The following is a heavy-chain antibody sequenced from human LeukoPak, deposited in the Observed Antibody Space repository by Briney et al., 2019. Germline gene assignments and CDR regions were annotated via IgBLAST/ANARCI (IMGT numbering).Heavy chain of an antibody. D-gene: IGHD6-13*01. CDR3: ARHRSSWYLSSFDY. J-gene: IGHJ4*02. CDR1: GGSISSSSYY. V-gene: IGHV4-39*01. Sequence: PSETLSLTCTVSGGSISSSSYYWGWIRQPPGKGLEWIGSIYYSGSTFYNPSLRSRVTISIDTSKNHFSLKLSSVTAADTAVYYCARHRSSWYLSSFDYRGQGTLVTVSS. CDR2: IYYSGST.